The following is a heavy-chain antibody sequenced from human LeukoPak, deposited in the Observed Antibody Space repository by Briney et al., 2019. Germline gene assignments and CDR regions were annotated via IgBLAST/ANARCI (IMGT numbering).Heavy chain of an antibody. Sequence: AASVKVSCKVSVYSLTELAMHCGRQAPGKGLECMGGFDPEDGETISAQTFQGRITMNEVTSTDTGYMELNSLRSEDTAVYYCVKFSGPDWYFLYWGQGTLVTVSS. CDR3: VKFSGPDWYFLY. CDR1: VYSLTELA. D-gene: IGHD3-9*01. CDR2: FDPEDGET. J-gene: IGHJ4*02. V-gene: IGHV1-24*01.